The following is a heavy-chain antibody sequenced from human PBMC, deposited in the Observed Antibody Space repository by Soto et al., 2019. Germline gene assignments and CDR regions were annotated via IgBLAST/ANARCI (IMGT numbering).Heavy chain of an antibody. Sequence: ASVKVSCKAAGYTFTSYDINWVRQATGQGLERMGWMNPNRGNTGYAQKFQGRVTMTRNTSISTAYMELSSLRSEDTAVFYCARGFYGSGSYYNLPQSDPWGKGTLVTVSS. CDR1: GYTFTSYD. CDR2: MNPNRGNT. D-gene: IGHD3-10*01. J-gene: IGHJ5*02. V-gene: IGHV1-8*01. CDR3: ARGFYGSGSYYNLPQSDP.